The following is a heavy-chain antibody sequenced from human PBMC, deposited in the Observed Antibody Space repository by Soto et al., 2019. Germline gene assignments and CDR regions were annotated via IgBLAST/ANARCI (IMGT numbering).Heavy chain of an antibody. D-gene: IGHD3-16*01. CDR1: GFSFSTYN. CDR2: ISSRSSTI. J-gene: IGHJ6*02. CDR3: GKGGTSHIYGIDA. Sequence: GGSLRLSCAASGFSFSTYNMNWVRQAPGRGLEWVSYISSRSSTIYHADSVKGRFTISRDNAKNSLYLQMDSLRDEDTAVYFCGKGGTSHIYGIDAWGPGTAVTVSS. V-gene: IGHV3-48*02.